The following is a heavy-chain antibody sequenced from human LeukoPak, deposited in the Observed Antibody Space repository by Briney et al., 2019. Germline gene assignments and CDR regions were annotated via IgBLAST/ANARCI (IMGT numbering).Heavy chain of an antibody. CDR2: IYYSGST. Sequence: SETLSLTCTVSGGSISSSSYYWSWIRQPPGKGLEWIGSIYYSGSTYYNPSLKSRVTISVDTSKNQFSLKLSSVTAADTAVYYCARDAYYDSSGYDYWGQGALVTVSS. CDR1: GGSISSSSYY. D-gene: IGHD3-22*01. CDR3: ARDAYYDSSGYDY. J-gene: IGHJ4*02. V-gene: IGHV4-39*07.